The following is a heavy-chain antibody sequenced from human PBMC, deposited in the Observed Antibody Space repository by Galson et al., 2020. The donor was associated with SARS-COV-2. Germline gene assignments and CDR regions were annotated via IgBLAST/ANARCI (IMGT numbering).Heavy chain of an antibody. J-gene: IGHJ1*01. Sequence: GGSLRLSCAASGFTFRDYGMHWVRQVPGKGLEWVAVIAYDGSNTHYVDSVRDRFTISRDNSKNRLSLQMNSLRTDDTAVYYCAKDAGIAVAGTKGAGEYFQNWGQGTLVTVSS. D-gene: IGHD6-19*01. CDR3: AKDAGIAVAGTKGAGEYFQN. CDR2: IAYDGSNT. CDR1: GFTFRDYG. V-gene: IGHV3-30*13.